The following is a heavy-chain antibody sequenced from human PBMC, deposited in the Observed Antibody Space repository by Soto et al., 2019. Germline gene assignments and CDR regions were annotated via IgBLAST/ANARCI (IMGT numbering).Heavy chain of an antibody. V-gene: IGHV1-69*02. CDR1: GGAFSSYT. J-gene: IGHJ4*02. CDR3: AMEYCSSTSCYRDY. Sequence: SVKVSCKASGGAFSSYTISWVRQAPGQGLEWMGRIIPILGIANYAQKFPGRVTITADKSTSTAYMELSSLRSEDTAVYYCAMEYCSSTSCYRDYWGQGTLVTVSS. CDR2: IIPILGIA. D-gene: IGHD2-2*02.